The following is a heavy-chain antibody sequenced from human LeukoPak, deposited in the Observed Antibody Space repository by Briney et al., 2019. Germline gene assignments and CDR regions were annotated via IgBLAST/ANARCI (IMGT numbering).Heavy chain of an antibody. CDR1: GYTFTSYG. J-gene: IGHJ5*02. Sequence: ASVKVSCKASGYTFTSYGISWVRQAPGQGLEWMGWISAYNGNTNYAQKLQGRVTMTTDTSTSTAYMELRSLRSDDTAVYHCARDLGSSATSTNWFDPWGQGTLVTVSS. D-gene: IGHD6-6*01. CDR3: ARDLGSSATSTNWFDP. V-gene: IGHV1-18*01. CDR2: ISAYNGNT.